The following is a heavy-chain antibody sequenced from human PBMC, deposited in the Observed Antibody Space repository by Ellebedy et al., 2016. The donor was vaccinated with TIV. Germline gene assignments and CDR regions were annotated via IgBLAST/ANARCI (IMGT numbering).Heavy chain of an antibody. CDR3: AKDPSRGAAAAKY. D-gene: IGHD6-13*01. CDR1: GFTFNIYG. CDR2: ISYDGSNK. Sequence: GESLKISXTASGFTFNIYGMHWVRQAPGKGLEWVAVISYDGSNKYYADSVKGRFTISRDNSKNTVYLQMNSLRGEDTAVYYCAKDPSRGAAAAKYWGQGTLVTVSS. J-gene: IGHJ4*02. V-gene: IGHV3-30*18.